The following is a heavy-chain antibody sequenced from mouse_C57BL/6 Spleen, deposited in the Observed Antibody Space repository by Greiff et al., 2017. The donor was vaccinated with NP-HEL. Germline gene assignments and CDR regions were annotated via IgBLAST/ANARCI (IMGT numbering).Heavy chain of an antibody. CDR2: ISSGSSTI. D-gene: IGHD3-1*01. CDR1: GFTFSDYG. Sequence: EVKVEESGGGLVKPGGSLKLSCAASGFTFSDYGMHWVRQAPEKGLEWVAYISSGSSTIYYADTVKGRFTISRDNARNTLYLQMSSLKSEDTAMYYCTRGAKGAMDYWGQGTSVTVSS. V-gene: IGHV5-17*03. CDR3: TRGAKGAMDY. J-gene: IGHJ4*01.